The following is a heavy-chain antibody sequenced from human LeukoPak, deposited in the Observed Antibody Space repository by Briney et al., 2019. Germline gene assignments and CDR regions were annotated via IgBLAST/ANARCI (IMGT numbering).Heavy chain of an antibody. J-gene: IGHJ4*02. CDR3: ARADLKSGYYSY. D-gene: IGHD3-3*01. CDR2: IIPIFGTA. Sequence: SVKVSCKASGGTFSSYAISWVRQAPGQGLEWMGRIIPIFGTANYAQKCQGRVTITSDESTSTAYMGLSSLSSEDTAVYYCARADLKSGYYSYWGQGTLVTVSS. V-gene: IGHV1-69*15. CDR1: GGTFSSYA.